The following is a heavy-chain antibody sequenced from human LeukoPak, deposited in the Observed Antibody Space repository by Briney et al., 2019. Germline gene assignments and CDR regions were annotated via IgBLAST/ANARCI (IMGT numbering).Heavy chain of an antibody. V-gene: IGHV4-39*01. J-gene: IGHJ4*02. CDR2: IYYSGST. CDR3: ARYSSGWYY. D-gene: IGHD6-19*01. Sequence: PSETLSLTCTVSGGSISSSSYYWGWIRQPPGKGLEWIGSIYYSGSTYYNPSLKSRVTISVDTSKNQFSLKLSSVTAADTAVYYCARYSSGWYYWGQGTLVTVSS. CDR1: GGSISSSSYY.